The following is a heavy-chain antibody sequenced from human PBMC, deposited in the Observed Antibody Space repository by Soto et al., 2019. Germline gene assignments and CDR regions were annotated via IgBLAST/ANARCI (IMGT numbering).Heavy chain of an antibody. Sequence: SETLSLTCTVSGGSISSYYWSWIRQPPGKGLEWIGYIYYSGSTNYNPSLKSRVTISVDTSKHQFSLKLRSVTAADTAVYYCARDTPYSNSQSGWFDPWGQGTLVTVSS. CDR3: ARDTPYSNSQSGWFDP. D-gene: IGHD6-6*01. V-gene: IGHV4-59*01. CDR2: IYYSGST. J-gene: IGHJ5*02. CDR1: GGSISSYY.